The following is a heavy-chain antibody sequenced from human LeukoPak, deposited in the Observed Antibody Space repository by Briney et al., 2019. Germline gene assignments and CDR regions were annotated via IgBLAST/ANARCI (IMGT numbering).Heavy chain of an antibody. V-gene: IGHV3-9*01. CDR3: AKDSSSGWYGSDY. CDR1: GFTFDDYA. CDR2: ISWNSGSI. J-gene: IGHJ4*02. D-gene: IGHD6-19*01. Sequence: TGGSLRLSCAASGFTFDDYAMHWVRQAPGKGLEWVSGISWNSGSIGYADSVKGRFTISRDNAKNSLYLQMNSLRAEDTALHYCAKDSSSGWYGSDYWGQGTLVTVSS.